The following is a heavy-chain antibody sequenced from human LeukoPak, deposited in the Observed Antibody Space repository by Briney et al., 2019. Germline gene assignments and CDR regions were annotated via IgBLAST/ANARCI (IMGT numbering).Heavy chain of an antibody. CDR3: VRLRRNNDRSGYYYYYDY. CDR1: GFTFSDFS. J-gene: IGHJ4*02. D-gene: IGHD3-22*01. V-gene: IGHV3-21*01. CDR2: ISVRSNYR. Sequence: GGSLTLSCAASGFTFSDFSVNWVRQAPGKGLEWVSSISVRSNYRYYADSVRGRFTISRDGARDSLFLQMNSLRAEDTAVYFCVRLRRNNDRSGYYYYYDYWGQGTLVTVSS.